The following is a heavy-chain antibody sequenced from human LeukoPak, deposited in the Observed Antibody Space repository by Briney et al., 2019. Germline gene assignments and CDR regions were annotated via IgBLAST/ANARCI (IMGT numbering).Heavy chain of an antibody. CDR3: ATHTGGYNYWWLEI. Sequence: ASVKVSCKASGGTFSNYPIIWGRLAPGRGLECLGGIIPVYGTANYAQMFHGRITLTSQDSTATPYMALRRLTYDDTDMYFCATHTGGYNYWWLEIWGGGTLVRVS. CDR2: IIPVYGTA. D-gene: IGHD5-24*01. J-gene: IGHJ4*02. V-gene: IGHV1-69*13. CDR1: GGTFSNYP.